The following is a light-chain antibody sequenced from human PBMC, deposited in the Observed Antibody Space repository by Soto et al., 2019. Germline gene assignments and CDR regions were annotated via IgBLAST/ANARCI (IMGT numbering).Light chain of an antibody. V-gene: IGKV1-39*01. CDR2: SAS. CDR1: QSISTY. J-gene: IGKJ2*01. CDR3: QQSYSTPYT. Sequence: DIQVTQSPSSLSASVGDRVTISCRASQSISTYLNWYQHKPGKAPKLLIHSASSLRSGVPSRFSVSGSGTDFTLTISSLQPEAFATYYCQQSYSTPYTFGQGTKLEI.